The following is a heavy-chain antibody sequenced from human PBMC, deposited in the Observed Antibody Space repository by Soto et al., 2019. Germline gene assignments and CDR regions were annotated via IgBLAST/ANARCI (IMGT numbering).Heavy chain of an antibody. CDR2: IYHSGST. D-gene: IGHD6-6*01. J-gene: IGHJ5*02. V-gene: IGHV4-30-4*01. Sequence: PSETLSLTCTVSGGSISSGDYYWSWIRQPPGKGLEWIGYIYHSGSTYYNPSLKSRVTISVDTSKNHFSLKLSSVTAADTAVYYCARERPDGARLDPWGQGTLVTVSS. CDR1: GGSISSGDYY. CDR3: ARERPDGARLDP.